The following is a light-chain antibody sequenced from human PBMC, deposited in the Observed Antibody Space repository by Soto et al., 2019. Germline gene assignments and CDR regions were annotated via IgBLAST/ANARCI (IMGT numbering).Light chain of an antibody. CDR1: SSDIGGYNY. J-gene: IGLJ2*01. Sequence: QSALTQPASVSGSPGQSITISCTGTSSDIGGYNYVSWYQQHPGKAPKLMIYGVSNRPSGVSGRFFGSKSGNTASLTISGLQPEDEADYYCSSYRSSIIPVEFGGGTKLTVL. CDR2: GVS. V-gene: IGLV2-14*01. CDR3: SSYRSSIIPVE.